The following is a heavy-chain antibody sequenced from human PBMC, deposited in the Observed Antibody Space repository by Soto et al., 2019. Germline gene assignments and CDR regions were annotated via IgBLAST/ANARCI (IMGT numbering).Heavy chain of an antibody. CDR2: IYPGDSDT. CDR3: ATRVQDPGKYYYGMDV. D-gene: IGHD6-13*01. J-gene: IGHJ6*02. V-gene: IGHV5-51*01. Sequence: RGESLKISCKGSGYSFTNYWIGWVRQMPGKGLEWMGIIYPGDSDTRYSPSFQGQVTISADKSISTAYLQWSSLKASDTAMYYCATRVQDPGKYYYGMDVWGQGTTVTVSS. CDR1: GYSFTNYW.